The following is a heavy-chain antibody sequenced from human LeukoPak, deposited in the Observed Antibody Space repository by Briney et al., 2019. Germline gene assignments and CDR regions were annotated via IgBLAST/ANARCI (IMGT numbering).Heavy chain of an antibody. D-gene: IGHD3-10*02. CDR2: ISSSGSTI. V-gene: IGHV3-48*03. J-gene: IGHJ6*04. CDR3: AELGITMIGGV. Sequence: GGSLRLSCAASGFTFSSYEMNWVRQAPGKGLEWVSYISSSGSTIYYADSVKDRFTISRDNAKNSLYLQMNSLRAEDTAVYFCAELGITMIGGVWGKGTTVTISS. CDR1: GFTFSSYE.